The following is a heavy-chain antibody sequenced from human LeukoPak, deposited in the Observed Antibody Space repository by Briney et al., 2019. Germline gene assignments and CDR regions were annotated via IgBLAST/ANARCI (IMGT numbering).Heavy chain of an antibody. CDR1: GYSITELS. V-gene: IGHV1-24*01. Sequence: ASVKVSCKVSGYSITELSTHWMRQAPGKGLEWMGGFDPGSGEIIYEQKFQDRVTMTEDTSTDTAYMELISLRSEDTALYYCATGTHYDLLPFWGQGTLVTVSS. CDR2: FDPGSGEI. D-gene: IGHD3-9*01. J-gene: IGHJ4*02. CDR3: ATGTHYDLLPF.